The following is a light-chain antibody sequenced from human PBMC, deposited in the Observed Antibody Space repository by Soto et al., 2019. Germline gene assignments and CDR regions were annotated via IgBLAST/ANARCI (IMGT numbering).Light chain of an antibody. J-gene: IGKJ1*01. CDR2: GAS. V-gene: IGKV3D-15*01. CDR3: QQFRNWPWT. CDR1: QSISIN. Sequence: EIVLTQSPGTLSVSPGDRVTLSCRASQSISINLAGYQHKPGHAPRLLIHGASTRATGVPARISGSGSGTEFTLTISSLQSEDFAVYYCQQFRNWPWTFGQGTKVDIK.